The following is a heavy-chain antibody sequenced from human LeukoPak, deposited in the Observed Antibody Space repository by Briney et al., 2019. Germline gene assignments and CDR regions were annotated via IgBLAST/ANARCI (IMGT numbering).Heavy chain of an antibody. CDR1: GFTFSSYS. CDR2: ISSSSSYI. D-gene: IGHD3-16*01. CDR3: ARVYRWGDFDY. Sequence: GGSLRLSFAASGFTFSSYSMNWVRQAPGKGLEGVSSISSSSSYIYYADSVKGRFTISRDNAKNSLYLQMNSLRAEDTAVYYCARVYRWGDFDYWGQGTLVTVSS. J-gene: IGHJ4*02. V-gene: IGHV3-21*01.